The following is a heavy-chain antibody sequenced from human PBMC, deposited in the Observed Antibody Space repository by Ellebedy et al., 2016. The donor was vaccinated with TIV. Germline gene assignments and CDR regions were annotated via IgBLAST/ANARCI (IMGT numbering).Heavy chain of an antibody. V-gene: IGHV3-13*01. CDR1: GFTFISYA. CDR2: IGNSGHA. Sequence: GESLKISCAASGFTFISYAMHWVRLPPGRSLEWVSGIGNSGHAFYLGSVKGRFTISRDLAKKSLDLQMTGLRAEDTATYFCARGGYYDSAASFDSWGQGTLVTVSS. CDR3: ARGGYYDSAASFDS. D-gene: IGHD3-22*01. J-gene: IGHJ4*02.